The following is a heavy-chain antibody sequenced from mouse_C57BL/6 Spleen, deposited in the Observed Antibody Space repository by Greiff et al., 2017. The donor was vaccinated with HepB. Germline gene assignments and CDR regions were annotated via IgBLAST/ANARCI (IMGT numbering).Heavy chain of an antibody. CDR1: GFSLTSYG. J-gene: IGHJ4*01. CDR3: ARHFDYDDYYAMDY. Sequence: VQLQQSGPGLVAPSQSLSITCTVSGFSLTSYGVHWVRQPPGKGLEWLVVIWSDGSTTYNSALKSRLSISKDNSKSQVFLKMNSLQTDDTAMYYCARHFDYDDYYAMDYWGQGTSVTVSS. CDR2: IWSDGST. D-gene: IGHD2-4*01. V-gene: IGHV2-6-1*01.